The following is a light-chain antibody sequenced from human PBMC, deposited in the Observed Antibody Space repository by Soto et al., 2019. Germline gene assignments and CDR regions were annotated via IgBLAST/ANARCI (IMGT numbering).Light chain of an antibody. CDR2: DAS. CDR3: QQRTNRLLT. CDR1: QSVGSY. Sequence: DIVLTQSPATLSLSPGERATLSCRASQSVGSYLAWYQHKPGQAPRLLIYDASNRATGIPARFSGSGSGKDFTLTIGSLEPEDFAVYYCQQRTNRLLTFGGGTKVEI. J-gene: IGKJ4*01. V-gene: IGKV3-11*01.